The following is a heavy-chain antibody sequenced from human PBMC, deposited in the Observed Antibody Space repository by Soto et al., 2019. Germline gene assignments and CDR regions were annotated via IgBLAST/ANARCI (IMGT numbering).Heavy chain of an antibody. D-gene: IGHD3-9*01. Sequence: QVQLQESGPGLVKPSGTLSLTCAVSGGSISSSNWWSWVRQPPGKGLEWIGEIYHSGSTNYNPSLKSRVTISVDKSKNQCSLKLSSVTAADTAVYYCARGGNYDILTGFPYYFDYWGQGTLVTVSS. J-gene: IGHJ4*02. CDR2: IYHSGST. CDR3: ARGGNYDILTGFPYYFDY. V-gene: IGHV4-4*02. CDR1: GGSISSSNW.